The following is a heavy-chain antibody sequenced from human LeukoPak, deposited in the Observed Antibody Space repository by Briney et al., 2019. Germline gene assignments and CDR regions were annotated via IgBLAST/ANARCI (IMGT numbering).Heavy chain of an antibody. CDR3: ARYPLSDYWDYYYMDV. Sequence: GGSLRLSCAASEFTFSSYAMSWVRQAPGKGLEWVSAVSGSGGSTYYAVSVKGRFTISRDNSKNTLYLQMNSLTAEDTAVYYCARYPLSDYWDYYYMDVWGKGTTVTVSS. D-gene: IGHD3-3*01. J-gene: IGHJ6*03. V-gene: IGHV3-23*01. CDR2: VSGSGGST. CDR1: EFTFSSYA.